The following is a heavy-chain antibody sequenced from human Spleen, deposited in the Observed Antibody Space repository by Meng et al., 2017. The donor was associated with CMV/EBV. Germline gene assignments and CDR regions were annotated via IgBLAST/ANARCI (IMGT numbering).Heavy chain of an antibody. Sequence: SVKVSCKASGGTFSRFPISWVRQAPGQGLEWMGGIIPVVATANYAQKFQGRVTITTDEPPSTAYLELTSLRSEDTAVYYCARSSPSITVFGVVTLLDYGMDVWGQGTTVTVSS. V-gene: IGHV1-69*05. D-gene: IGHD3-3*01. CDR3: ARSSPSITVFGVVTLLDYGMDV. J-gene: IGHJ6*02. CDR1: GGTFSRFP. CDR2: IIPVVATA.